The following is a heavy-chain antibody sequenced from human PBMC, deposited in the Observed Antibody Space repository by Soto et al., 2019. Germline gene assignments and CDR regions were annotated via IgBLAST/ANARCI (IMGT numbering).Heavy chain of an antibody. CDR3: ARHAGSSWKWFDP. CDR2: IYYSGST. V-gene: IGHV4-39*01. CDR1: GGSISSSSYY. J-gene: IGHJ5*02. Sequence: QLQLQESGPGLVKPSETLSLTCTVSGGSISSSSYYWGWIRQPPGKGLEWIGSIYYSGSTYYNPSLKSRVTISVDTSKNPFSLKLSSVAAADTAVYYCARHAGSSWKWFDPWGQGTLVTVSS. D-gene: IGHD6-13*01.